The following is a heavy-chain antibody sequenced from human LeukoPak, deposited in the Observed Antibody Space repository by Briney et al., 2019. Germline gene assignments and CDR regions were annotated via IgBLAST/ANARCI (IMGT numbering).Heavy chain of an antibody. CDR1: GFTFSSYA. Sequence: PGGSLRLSCAASGFTFSSYAMNWVRQAPGKGLEWVSAISNNGGSTYYADSVKGRFTISRDNSKNTLYLQMSSLRAKDTAIYYCTKDSPRTTGVEYFQHWGQGTLVTVSS. V-gene: IGHV3-23*01. CDR2: ISNNGGST. D-gene: IGHD4-17*01. CDR3: TKDSPRTTGVEYFQH. J-gene: IGHJ1*01.